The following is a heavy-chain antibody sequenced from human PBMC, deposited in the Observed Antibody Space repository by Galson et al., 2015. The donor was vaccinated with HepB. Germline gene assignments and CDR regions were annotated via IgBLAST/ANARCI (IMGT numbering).Heavy chain of an antibody. V-gene: IGHV3-66*01. CDR2: IYSGGST. Sequence: SLRLSCAASGFTVSSNYMSWVRQAPGKGLEWVSVIYSGGSTYYADSVKGRFTISRDNSKNTLYLQMNSLRAEDTAVYYCARVLTSYYYDSSGHPTGYYFDYWGQGTLVTVSS. CDR3: ARVLTSYYYDSSGHPTGYYFDY. J-gene: IGHJ4*02. CDR1: GFTVSSNY. D-gene: IGHD3-22*01.